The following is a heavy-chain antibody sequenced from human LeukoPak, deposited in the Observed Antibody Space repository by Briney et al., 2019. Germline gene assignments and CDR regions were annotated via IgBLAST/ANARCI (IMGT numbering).Heavy chain of an antibody. Sequence: GGSLRLSCAASGFIFSSYGMHWVRQAPGKGLEWVAFIRYDGSNEYYADSVKGRFTISRDNSKNTVYLQMNSLSAEDAAVYYCVKDDGWVQYANWGQGTLVTVSS. D-gene: IGHD5-24*01. CDR2: IRYDGSNE. CDR1: GFIFSSYG. J-gene: IGHJ4*02. CDR3: VKDDGWVQYAN. V-gene: IGHV3-30*02.